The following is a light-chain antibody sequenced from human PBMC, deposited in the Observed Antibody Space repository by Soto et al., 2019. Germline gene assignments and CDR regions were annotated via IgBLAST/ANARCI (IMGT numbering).Light chain of an antibody. CDR3: QQYGSFPPT. Sequence: DVQMTQSPSSLSASVGDTVTITCRASQGVSNWLAWYQKKPEKAPKSLIYATSTLQIGVPSRFSGSGYGTDFTLTISSLQPGDFATYYCQQYGSFPPTFGGGTKVEIK. J-gene: IGKJ4*01. V-gene: IGKV1D-16*01. CDR2: ATS. CDR1: QGVSNW.